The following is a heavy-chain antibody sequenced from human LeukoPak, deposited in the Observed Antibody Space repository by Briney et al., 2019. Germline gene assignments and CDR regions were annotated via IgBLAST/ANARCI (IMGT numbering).Heavy chain of an antibody. CDR3: ARGPSGHHNT. CDR1: GFTFNNYA. J-gene: IGHJ4*02. D-gene: IGHD5-12*01. V-gene: IGHV3-66*01. CDR2: IYSGGST. Sequence: GGSLRLSCAASGFTFNNYAMSWVRQAPGKGLEWVSLIYSGGSTYYADSVKGRFTISRDNSKNTLYLQMNSLRAEDTAVYYCARGPSGHHNTGGQGTLVTVSS.